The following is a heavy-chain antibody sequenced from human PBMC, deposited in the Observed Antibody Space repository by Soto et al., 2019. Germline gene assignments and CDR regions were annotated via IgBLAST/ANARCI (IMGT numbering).Heavy chain of an antibody. V-gene: IGHV1-69*12. Sequence: QVQLVQSGAEVKKPGSSVKVSCKASGGTFSSYVISWVRQAPGQGLEWMGGIIPIFGTANYAQKFQGRVTITADESTSTAYMELSSLRSEDTAVYYCARVYYDSSGYANPPYYYYGMDVWGQGTTVTVSS. D-gene: IGHD3-22*01. CDR2: IIPIFGTA. CDR1: GGTFSSYV. CDR3: ARVYYDSSGYANPPYYYYGMDV. J-gene: IGHJ6*02.